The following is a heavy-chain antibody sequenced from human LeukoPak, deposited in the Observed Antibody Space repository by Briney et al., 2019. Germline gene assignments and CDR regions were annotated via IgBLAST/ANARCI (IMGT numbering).Heavy chain of an antibody. CDR2: ISSSSSYI. V-gene: IGHV3-21*01. Sequence: PGGSLRLSCAASGFTFSSYSMNWVRQAPGKGLEWVSSISSSSSYIYYADSVKGRFTISRDNAKNSLYLQTNSLRAEDTAVYYCARRGIAAAAIDYWGQGTLVTVSS. D-gene: IGHD6-13*01. J-gene: IGHJ4*02. CDR3: ARRGIAAAAIDY. CDR1: GFTFSSYS.